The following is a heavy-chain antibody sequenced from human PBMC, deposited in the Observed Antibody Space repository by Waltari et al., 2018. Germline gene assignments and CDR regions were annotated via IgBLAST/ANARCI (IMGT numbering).Heavy chain of an antibody. V-gene: IGHV3-21*01. CDR2: ISSSSSYI. D-gene: IGHD6-19*01. CDR3: ARGRWLVLNY. CDR1: GFTFSSYS. Sequence: EVQLVESGGGLVKPGGSLSLSCADSGFTFSSYSMNWVRQAPGKGLELVSSISSSSSYIYYADSVKGRFTISRDNAKNSLYLQMNSLRAEDTAVYYCARGRWLVLNYWGQGTLVTVSS. J-gene: IGHJ4*02.